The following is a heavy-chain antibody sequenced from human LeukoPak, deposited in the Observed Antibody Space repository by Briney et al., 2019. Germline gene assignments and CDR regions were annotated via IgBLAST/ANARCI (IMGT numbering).Heavy chain of an antibody. CDR1: GFTVSSNY. Sequence: PGGSLGLSCAGSGFTVSSNYMSWVRQAPGKGLEWVSVIYSGGSTYYADSAKGRFTISRDNSKDTLYLQMNSLRAEDTAVYYCARHPAGDAYHFDYWGQGTLVTVSS. D-gene: IGHD3-16*01. V-gene: IGHV3-53*01. CDR3: ARHPAGDAYHFDY. CDR2: IYSGGST. J-gene: IGHJ4*02.